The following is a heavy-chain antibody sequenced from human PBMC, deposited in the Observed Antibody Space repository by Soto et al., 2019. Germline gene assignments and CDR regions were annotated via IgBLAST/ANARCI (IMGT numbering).Heavy chain of an antibody. D-gene: IGHD4-4*01. Sequence: PGESLKISCKGSGYSFSSYWISWVRQMPGKGLEWMGRIDPSDTYTNYSPSFQGHVTISADKSISTVYLQWSSLKASDTAMYYCARVIVKQDYSNYYYYYYGMDVWGQGTTVTVSS. CDR3: ARVIVKQDYSNYYYYYYGMDV. CDR2: IDPSDTYT. J-gene: IGHJ6*02. CDR1: GYSFSSYW. V-gene: IGHV5-10-1*01.